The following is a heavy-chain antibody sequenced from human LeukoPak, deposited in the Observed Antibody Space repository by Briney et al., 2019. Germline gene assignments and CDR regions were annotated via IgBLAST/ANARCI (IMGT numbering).Heavy chain of an antibody. CDR1: GFTFSSYW. CDR2: IKEDGSEK. Sequence: GGSLRLSCAVSGFTFSSYWMTWVRQAPGKGLEWVANIKEDGSEKNYMDSVKGRFTISRDNAKNSLYLQMNSLRAEDTAVYYCARAEGDYYYYFYMDVWGKGTTVTVSS. V-gene: IGHV3-7*01. CDR3: ARAEGDYYYYFYMDV. J-gene: IGHJ6*03.